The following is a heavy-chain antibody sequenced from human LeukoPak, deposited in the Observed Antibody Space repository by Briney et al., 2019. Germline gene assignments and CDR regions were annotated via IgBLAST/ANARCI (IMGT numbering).Heavy chain of an antibody. CDR1: GYTFSSYA. CDR3: ARDPYYYDSSGYYNDAFDI. J-gene: IGHJ3*02. V-gene: IGHV1-18*01. D-gene: IGHD3-22*01. CDR2: ISAYIGTT. Sequence: ASVKVSCKDSGYTFSSYAISWVRQAPGQGLEWMGWISAYIGTTNYAQKFQGRVTMTTDTSTSTAYMELRSLRSDDTAVYYCARDPYYYDSSGYYNDAFDIWGQGTMVTVSS.